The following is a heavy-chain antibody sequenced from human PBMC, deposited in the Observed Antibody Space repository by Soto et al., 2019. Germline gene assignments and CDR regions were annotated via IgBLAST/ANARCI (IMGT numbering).Heavy chain of an antibody. CDR3: ARVLIPAAYYDYIWGSLQAGDV. CDR2: ISAYNGNT. V-gene: IGHV1-18*01. CDR1: GYTFTSYG. D-gene: IGHD3-16*01. Sequence: ASVKVSCKASGYTFTSYGISWVRQAPGQGLEWMGWISAYNGNTNYAQKLQGRVTMTTDTSTSTAYMELRSLRSDDTAVYYCARVLIPAAYYDYIWGSLQAGDVWGKGTTVTVSS. J-gene: IGHJ6*04.